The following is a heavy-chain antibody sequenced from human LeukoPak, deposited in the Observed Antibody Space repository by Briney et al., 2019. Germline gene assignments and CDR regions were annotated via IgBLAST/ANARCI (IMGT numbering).Heavy chain of an antibody. CDR2: ISTSSTYI. CDR3: ARMDLWRGAGGWSYFDY. Sequence: PGGSLRLSCAASGFTFSTYTMNWVRQAPGKGLEWVSSISTSSTYIYYADSVKGRFTISRDNAKNSLYLQMNSLRPEDTAVYYCARMDLWRGAGGWSYFDYWGQGTLVTVSS. V-gene: IGHV3-21*01. D-gene: IGHD1-14*01. CDR1: GFTFSTYT. J-gene: IGHJ4*02.